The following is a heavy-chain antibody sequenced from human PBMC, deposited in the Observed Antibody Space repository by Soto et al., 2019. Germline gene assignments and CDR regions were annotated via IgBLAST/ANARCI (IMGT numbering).Heavy chain of an antibody. CDR1: GGSISSYY. D-gene: IGHD2-15*01. CDR2: IYYSGST. V-gene: IGHV4-59*08. J-gene: IGHJ5*02. Sequence: PSETLSLTCTVSGGSISSYYWSWIRQPPGKGLEWIGYIYYSGSTDYNPSLKSRVTISVDTSKNQFSLKLSSVTAADTAVYYCARGIVVVVAATYAVWFDPWGQGTLVTVSS. CDR3: ARGIVVVVAATYAVWFDP.